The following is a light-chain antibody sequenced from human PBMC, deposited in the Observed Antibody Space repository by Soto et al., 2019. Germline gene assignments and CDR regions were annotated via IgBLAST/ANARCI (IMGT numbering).Light chain of an antibody. CDR3: QSYDTSLRVVV. CDR2: XXX. Sequence: QSVLTQPPSVSGAPGQRVTISCTGSSSNIGAGYDVHWYQQLPGTAPKLLIYXXXXXXXXXXXXXXXXTSGTSASLAITGXXXXXXXXXXCQSYDTSLRVVVFAGGTKLTVL. CDR1: SSNIGAGYD. J-gene: IGLJ2*01. V-gene: IGLV1-40*01.